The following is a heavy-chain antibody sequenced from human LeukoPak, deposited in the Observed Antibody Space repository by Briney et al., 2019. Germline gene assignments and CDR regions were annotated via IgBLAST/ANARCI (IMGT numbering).Heavy chain of an antibody. CDR3: AREGGFFRPLDY. Sequence: SETLSLTCTVSGRTISSYYWNWIRQPPGKGLEWIGEVRLDGKTHYNPSLQSRLTILVSLSENHISLRLTSVTAADTAVYYCAREGGFFRPLDYSGQGTLVTVSS. CDR1: GRTISSYY. CDR2: VRLDGKT. V-gene: IGHV4-59*12. D-gene: IGHD3-3*01. J-gene: IGHJ4*02.